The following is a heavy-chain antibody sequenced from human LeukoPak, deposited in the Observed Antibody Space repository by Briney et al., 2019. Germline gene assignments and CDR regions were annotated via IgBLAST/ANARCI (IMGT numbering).Heavy chain of an antibody. Sequence: PGGSLRLSCAASGFTVSSNYMSWVRQAPGKGLEGVSIIYSGGTTFYADSVKGRFIISRDNSKNTLSLQMNSLRAEDTAVYYCARLGYYNSLTGILDDSWGQGTLVTVSS. CDR2: IYSGGTT. CDR3: ARLGYYNSLTGILDDS. J-gene: IGHJ4*02. CDR1: GFTVSSNY. V-gene: IGHV3-53*01. D-gene: IGHD3-9*01.